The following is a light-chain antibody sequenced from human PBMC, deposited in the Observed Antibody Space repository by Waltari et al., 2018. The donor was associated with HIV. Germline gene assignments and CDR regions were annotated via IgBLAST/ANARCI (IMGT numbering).Light chain of an antibody. CDR1: SSDVGSYNF. V-gene: IGLV2-23*02. J-gene: IGLJ2*01. CDR2: EVT. CDR3: CSYAGSSTFRI. Sequence: QSALTQPASVSGSPGQSITISCTGTSSDVGSYNFVSWYQHHPGKAPKLMIYEVTKRPSGVPNRFSGSKVGNTASLTSSGLQAEDEADYYCCSYAGSSTFRIFGGGTRLTVL.